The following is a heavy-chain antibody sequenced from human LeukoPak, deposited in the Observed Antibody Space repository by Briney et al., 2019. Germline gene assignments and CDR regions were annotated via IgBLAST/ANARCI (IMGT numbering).Heavy chain of an antibody. V-gene: IGHV4-4*07. CDR2: IYTSGST. CDR3: ARDRELLWFGSKGAFDI. J-gene: IGHJ3*02. Sequence: SEPLSLPCTVSGGSISSYYWSWIRQPAGKGLEWIGRIYTSGSTNYNPSLKSRVTMSVDTSKNQFSLKLSSVTAADTAVYYCARDRELLWFGSKGAFDIWGQGTMVTVSS. D-gene: IGHD3-10*01. CDR1: GGSISSYY.